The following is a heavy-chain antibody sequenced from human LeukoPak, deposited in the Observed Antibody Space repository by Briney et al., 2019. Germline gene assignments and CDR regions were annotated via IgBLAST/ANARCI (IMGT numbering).Heavy chain of an antibody. D-gene: IGHD2-21*01. CDR1: GFTFSSYG. J-gene: IGHJ4*02. V-gene: IGHV3-21*04. CDR2: IGTSGSYI. CDR3: AKAPVTSCRGAYCYPFDS. Sequence: GGSLRLSCAASGFTFSSYGMNWVRQAPGKGLEWVSSIGTSGSYIYYTDSVKGRFTISRDNAKNSLYLQMNSLRAEDAAVYFCAKAPVTSCRGAYCYPFDSWGQGTLVTVSS.